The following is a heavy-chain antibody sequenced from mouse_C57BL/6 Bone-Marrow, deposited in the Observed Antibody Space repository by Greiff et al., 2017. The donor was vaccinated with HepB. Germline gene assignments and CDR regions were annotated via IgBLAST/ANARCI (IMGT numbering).Heavy chain of an antibody. CDR3: AREGNMIRDYAMDY. Sequence: QVQLKQSGPELVKPGASVKISCKASGYSFTSYYIHWVKQRPGQGLEWIGWIYPGSGNTKYNEKFKGKATLTADTSSSTAYMQLSSLTSEDSAVYYCAREGNMIRDYAMDYWGQGTSVTVSS. CDR1: GYSFTSYY. V-gene: IGHV1-66*01. D-gene: IGHD2-4*01. J-gene: IGHJ4*01. CDR2: IYPGSGNT.